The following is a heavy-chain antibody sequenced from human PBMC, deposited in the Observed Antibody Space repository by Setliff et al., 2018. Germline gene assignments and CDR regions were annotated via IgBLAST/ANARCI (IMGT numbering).Heavy chain of an antibody. Sequence: PSETLSLTCTVSGGSINSRTYYWSWIRQSAGKGLEWIGHIYTSWSTVYNPSLKSRVTMSVDTSKNQFSLKLNSVTAADTATYYCARDRSYYASGSFTKWFDYWGQGALVTVSS. V-gene: IGHV4-61*09. J-gene: IGHJ4*02. CDR3: ARDRSYYASGSFTKWFDY. D-gene: IGHD3-10*01. CDR1: GGSINSRTYY. CDR2: IYTSWST.